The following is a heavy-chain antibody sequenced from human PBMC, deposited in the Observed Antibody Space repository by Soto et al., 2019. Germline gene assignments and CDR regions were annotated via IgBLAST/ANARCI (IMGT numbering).Heavy chain of an antibody. D-gene: IGHD6-13*01. J-gene: IGHJ6*02. V-gene: IGHV3-15*07. Sequence: GGSLRLSCAASGFTFSNAWMNWVRQAPGKGLEWVGRIKSKTDGGTTDYAAPVKGRFTISRDDSKNTLYLQMNSLKTEDTAVYYCTTVVGEQQLVREIRYYYGMDVWGQGTTVTVSS. CDR1: GFTFSNAW. CDR3: TTVVGEQQLVREIRYYYGMDV. CDR2: IKSKTDGGTT.